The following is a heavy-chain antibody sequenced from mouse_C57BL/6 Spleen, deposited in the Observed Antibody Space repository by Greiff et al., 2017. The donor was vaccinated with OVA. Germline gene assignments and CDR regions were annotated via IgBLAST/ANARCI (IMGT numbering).Heavy chain of an antibody. CDR3: SRRGTYSNIYYAMDY. J-gene: IGHJ4*01. CDR2: IYIGNGYP. V-gene: IGHV1-58*01. Sequence: EVKLMESGAELVRPGSSVKMSCKTSGYTFTSYGINWVKQRPGQGLEWIGYIYIGNGYPEYNEKFKGKATMTSDTSSSTAYMQLSSLPSEDSAIYVCSRRGTYSNIYYAMDYWGQGTSVTVSS. CDR1: GYTFTSYG. D-gene: IGHD2-5*01.